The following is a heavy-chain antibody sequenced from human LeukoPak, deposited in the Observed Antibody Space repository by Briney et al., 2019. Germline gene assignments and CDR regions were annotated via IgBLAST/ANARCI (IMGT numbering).Heavy chain of an antibody. CDR1: GYTFTNYY. CDR3: ARRIDRGWGSMFDP. J-gene: IGHJ5*02. CDR2: INPSGGST. Sequence: ASVKVSCKASGYTFTNYYMHWVRQAPGQRREWMGIINPSGGSTRYAQKFQGRVTMTRDTSTSTVYMELSSLRSEDTAVYYCARRIDRGWGSMFDPWGQGTLVTVSS. V-gene: IGHV1-46*01. D-gene: IGHD3-16*01.